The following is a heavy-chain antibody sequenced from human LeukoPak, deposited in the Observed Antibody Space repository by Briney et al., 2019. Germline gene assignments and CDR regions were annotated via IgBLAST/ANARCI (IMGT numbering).Heavy chain of an antibody. V-gene: IGHV5-51*01. D-gene: IGHD3-22*01. CDR1: GYRFTSYW. CDR2: IYPGDSDT. CDR3: ARRAGSYYESSGYYYFDY. J-gene: IGHJ4*02. Sequence: GESLKISWKGSGYRFTSYWIGWVRQMPGKGLEWMGIIYPGDSDTRYSPSFQGQVTISADKSINTAYLQWSSLKASDTAMYYCARRAGSYYESSGYYYFDYWGQGTLVTVSS.